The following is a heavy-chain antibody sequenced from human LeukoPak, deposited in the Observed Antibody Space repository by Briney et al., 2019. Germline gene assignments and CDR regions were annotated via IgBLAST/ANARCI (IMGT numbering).Heavy chain of an antibody. CDR3: AKDHSTVTIDRGGNFDY. J-gene: IGHJ4*02. CDR1: GFAFNTYG. Sequence: PGGSLRLPCAASGFAFNTYGMHWVRQAPGKGLEWVAIIWYDGSNEYYADSVKGRFTISRDNSKNTLYLQMNSLRAEDTAVYYCAKDHSTVTIDRGGNFDYWGQGTLVTVSS. V-gene: IGHV3-33*06. D-gene: IGHD4-17*01. CDR2: IWYDGSNE.